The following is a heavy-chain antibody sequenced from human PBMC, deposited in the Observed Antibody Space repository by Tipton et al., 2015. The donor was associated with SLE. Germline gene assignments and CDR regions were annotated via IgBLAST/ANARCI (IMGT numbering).Heavy chain of an antibody. V-gene: IGHV3-33*08. CDR2: IWYDGSDT. J-gene: IGHJ6*02. CDR1: GFTFSYYG. CDR3: ARWSPYYYALDV. D-gene: IGHD3-10*01. Sequence: SLRLSCAASGFTFSYYGMHWVRQAPGKGLEWVAVIWYDGSDTYYADSVKGRFTVSRDNSKNTVDLQMNSLRAGDTAVYYCARWSPYYYALDVWGQGTTVTVSS.